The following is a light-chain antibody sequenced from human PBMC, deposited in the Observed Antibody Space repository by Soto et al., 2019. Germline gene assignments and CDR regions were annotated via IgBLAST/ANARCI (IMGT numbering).Light chain of an antibody. Sequence: DIVMTQSPDSLAVSLGERATINCESSQSVLFTSNNKNYLAWYQQKPGQPPKLLLSWASTRESGVPDRFSGSGSGTDFTLTISSLQAEDVAVYYCQQYYSAPLTFGGGTKVDIK. CDR3: QQYYSAPLT. V-gene: IGKV4-1*01. CDR1: QSVLFTSNNKNY. CDR2: WAS. J-gene: IGKJ4*01.